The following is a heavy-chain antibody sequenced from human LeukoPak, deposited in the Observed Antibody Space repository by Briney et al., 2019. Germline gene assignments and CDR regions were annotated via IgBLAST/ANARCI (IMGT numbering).Heavy chain of an antibody. CDR3: ARDMEQYSSGWDPPDY. V-gene: IGHV3-30*02. J-gene: IGHJ4*02. Sequence: GGSLRLSCAASGFTFSSYGMHWVRQAPGKGLEWVAFIRYDGSNKYYADSVKGRFTISRDNAKNSLYLQMNSLRAEDTAVYYCARDMEQYSSGWDPPDYWGQGTLVTVSS. D-gene: IGHD6-19*01. CDR1: GFTFSSYG. CDR2: IRYDGSNK.